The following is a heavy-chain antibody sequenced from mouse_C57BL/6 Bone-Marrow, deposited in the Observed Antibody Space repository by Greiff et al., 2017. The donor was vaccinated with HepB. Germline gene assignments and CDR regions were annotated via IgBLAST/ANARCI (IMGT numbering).Heavy chain of an antibody. CDR2: IRNKANNHAT. Sequence: EVKLEESGGGLVQPGGSMKLSCAASGFTFSDAWMDWVRQSPEKGLEWVAEIRNKANNHATYYAESVKGRFTISRDDSKSSVYLQMNSLRAEDTGIYYCTRGYRVWYPHYYAMDYWGQGTSVTVSS. CDR1: GFTFSDAW. D-gene: IGHD2-10*02. CDR3: TRGYRVWYPHYYAMDY. V-gene: IGHV6-6*01. J-gene: IGHJ4*01.